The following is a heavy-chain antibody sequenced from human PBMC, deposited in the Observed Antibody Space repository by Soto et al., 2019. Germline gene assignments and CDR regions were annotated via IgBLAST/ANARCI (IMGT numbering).Heavy chain of an antibody. Sequence: PSETLSLTCTVSGGSISSYYWSWIRQPPGKGLEGIGSIYYRGSTNYNPSLKSRGTISGDTSKNQFSLKLSSVTAADTAVYYCARGVWYYYGSGSYPLFDEGGQRSLVT. CDR1: GGSISSYY. CDR3: ARGVWYYYGSGSYPLFDE. CDR2: IYYRGST. J-gene: IGHJ4*02. D-gene: IGHD3-10*01. V-gene: IGHV4-59*01.